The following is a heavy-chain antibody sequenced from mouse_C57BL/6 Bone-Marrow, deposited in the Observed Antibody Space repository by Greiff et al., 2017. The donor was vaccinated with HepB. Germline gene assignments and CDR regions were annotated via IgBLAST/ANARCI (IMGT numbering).Heavy chain of an antibody. Sequence: VQLQQPGAELVMPGASVKLSCKASGYTFTSYWMHWVKQRPGQGLEWIGEIDPSDSYTNYNQKFKGKSTLTVDKSSSTAYMQLSSLTSEDSAVYYCARERGNPWYFDVWGTGTTVTVSS. D-gene: IGHD2-1*01. J-gene: IGHJ1*03. CDR2: IDPSDSYT. CDR3: ARERGNPWYFDV. CDR1: GYTFTSYW. V-gene: IGHV1-69*01.